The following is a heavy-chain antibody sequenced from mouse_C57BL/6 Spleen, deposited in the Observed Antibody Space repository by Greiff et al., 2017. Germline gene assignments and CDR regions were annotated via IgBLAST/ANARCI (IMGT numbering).Heavy chain of an antibody. CDR2: ISDGGSYT. J-gene: IGHJ4*01. Sequence: EVKLVESGGGLVKPGGSLKLSCAASGFTFSSYAMSWVRQTPEKRLEWVATISDGGSYTYYPDNVKGRFTISRDNAKNNLYLQMSHLKYEDTVMYYCARRAHYCAMDYWGQGTSVTVSS. D-gene: IGHD3-3*01. CDR1: GFTFSSYA. V-gene: IGHV5-4*03. CDR3: ARRAHYCAMDY.